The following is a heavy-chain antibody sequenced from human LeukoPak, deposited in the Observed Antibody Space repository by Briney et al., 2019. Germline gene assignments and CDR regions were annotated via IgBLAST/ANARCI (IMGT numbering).Heavy chain of an antibody. CDR1: GFTFSRFW. V-gene: IGHV3-7*01. J-gene: IGHJ3*02. Sequence: GGSLRLSCAASGFTFSRFWMNWVRQAPGKGLEWVANIKQDGSEKYYVDSVKGRFTISRDNAKNSLHLQMNSLRAEDTALYYCARDGGMGTASVFDIWGQGTTVTVSS. D-gene: IGHD1-7*01. CDR2: IKQDGSEK. CDR3: ARDGGMGTASVFDI.